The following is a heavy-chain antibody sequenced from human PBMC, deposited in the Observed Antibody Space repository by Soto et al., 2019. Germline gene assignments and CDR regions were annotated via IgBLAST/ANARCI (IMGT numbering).Heavy chain of an antibody. CDR2: IIPIFGTA. Sequence: QVQLVQSGAEVKKPGSSVKVSCKASGGTFSSYAISWVRQAPGQGLEWMGGIIPIFGTANYAQKFQGRVTITADESTSKAHMELRSLSSEDTAVYYCATGIRSERAVTTVPEYFQHCGQGNIVTVAS. CDR1: GGTFSSYA. D-gene: IGHD4-17*01. V-gene: IGHV1-69*12. J-gene: IGHJ1*01. CDR3: ATGIRSERAVTTVPEYFQH.